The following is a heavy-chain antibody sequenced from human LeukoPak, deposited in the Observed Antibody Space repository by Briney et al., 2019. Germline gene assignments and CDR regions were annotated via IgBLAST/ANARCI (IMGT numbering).Heavy chain of an antibody. CDR1: GYTFTSYG. V-gene: IGHV1-18*01. Sequence: ASVKVSCKASGYTFTSYGISWVRRAPGQGLEWMGWIGGYRGNTHYAQNLQGRVTMTTDTSTSTAYMELRSLRSDDTAVYYCATRGMGYYYDSSGYLLLYWGQGTLVTVSS. CDR3: ATRGMGYYYDSSGYLLLY. J-gene: IGHJ4*02. CDR2: IGGYRGNT. D-gene: IGHD3-22*01.